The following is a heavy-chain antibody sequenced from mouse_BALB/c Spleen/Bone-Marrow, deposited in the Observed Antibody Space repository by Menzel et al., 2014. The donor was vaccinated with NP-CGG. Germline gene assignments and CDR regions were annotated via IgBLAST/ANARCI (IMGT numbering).Heavy chain of an antibody. V-gene: IGHV1-14*01. J-gene: IGHJ2*01. CDR1: GYTFTSYV. Sequence: EVKVVDSGPELVKPGASVKMSCKASGYTFTSYVLHWVKQTPGQGLEWIGYIYPYNDVTKYNEKFKAKATLTSDKSSSTAYMELSSLTSEDSAVYYCAREGMSTGDYWGQGTTLTVSS. CDR3: AREGMSTGDY. CDR2: IYPYNDVT. D-gene: IGHD2-4*01.